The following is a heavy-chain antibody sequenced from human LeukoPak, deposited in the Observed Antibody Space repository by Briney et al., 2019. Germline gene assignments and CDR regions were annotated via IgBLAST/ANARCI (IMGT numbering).Heavy chain of an antibody. D-gene: IGHD5-18*01. CDR1: GFTFSSYA. J-gene: IGHJ4*02. Sequence: GGSLRLSCAASGFTFSSYAMSWVRQAPGKGLEWVAVIWYDGSNKYYADSVKGRFTISRDNSKNTLYLQMNSLRAEDTAVYYCARADTAMAHWGQGTPVTVSS. CDR3: ARADTAMAH. CDR2: IWYDGSNK. V-gene: IGHV3-33*08.